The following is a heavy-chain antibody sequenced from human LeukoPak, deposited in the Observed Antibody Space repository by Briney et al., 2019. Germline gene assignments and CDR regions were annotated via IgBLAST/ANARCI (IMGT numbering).Heavy chain of an antibody. V-gene: IGHV4-4*02. CDR1: GGSISSSNW. Sequence: PSETLSLTCDVSGGSISSSNWWSWVRQPPGKGLEWIGEIYHGGSTYYNPSLKSRVTISVDTSKNQFSLKLSSVTAADTAVYYCARHRYYYRSGSYYGAPYYMDVWGKGTTVTISS. CDR2: IYHGGST. J-gene: IGHJ6*03. CDR3: ARHRYYYRSGSYYGAPYYMDV. D-gene: IGHD3-10*01.